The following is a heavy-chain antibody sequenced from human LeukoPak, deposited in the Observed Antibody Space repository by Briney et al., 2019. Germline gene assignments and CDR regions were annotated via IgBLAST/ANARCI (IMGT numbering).Heavy chain of an antibody. D-gene: IGHD1-26*01. V-gene: IGHV4-59*01. CDR2: IYYSGST. CDR1: GGSISSYY. J-gene: IGHJ5*02. CDR3: ARAGEWEPYDNWFDP. Sequence: SETLSLTSTVSGGSISSYYWSWIRQPPGKGLEWIGYIYYSGSTNYNPSLKSRVTISVDTSKNQFSLKLSSVTAADTAVYYCARAGEWEPYDNWFDPWGQGTLVTVSS.